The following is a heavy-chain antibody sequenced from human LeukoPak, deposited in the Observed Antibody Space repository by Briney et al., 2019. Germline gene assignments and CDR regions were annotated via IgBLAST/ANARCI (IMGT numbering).Heavy chain of an antibody. CDR2: IKQDGSQK. V-gene: IGHV3-7*01. CDR3: ATASLSSLLTFDY. J-gene: IGHJ4*02. Sequence: PGGSLRLSCAASGFTSSSYWLNWVRQAPGKGLEWVAIIKQDGSQKVYVDSVKGRFTISTDTAKNSLYLLMNSLRAEDTAVYYCATASLSSLLTFDYWGQGTLVTASS. CDR1: GFTSSSYW. D-gene: IGHD2-15*01.